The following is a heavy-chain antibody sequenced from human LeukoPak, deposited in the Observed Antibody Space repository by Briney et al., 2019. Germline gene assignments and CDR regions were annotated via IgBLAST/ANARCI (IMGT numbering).Heavy chain of an antibody. D-gene: IGHD6-19*01. Sequence: GGSLRLSCAASGFTFSSYWMSWVRQAPGKGLEWVANIKQDGSENYYVDSVKGRFTISRDNTKNALYLQMNNLRADDTAVYFCARDSRWLLDYWGQGTLITVSS. CDR3: ARDSRWLLDY. CDR1: GFTFSSYW. V-gene: IGHV3-7*03. CDR2: IKQDGSEN. J-gene: IGHJ4*02.